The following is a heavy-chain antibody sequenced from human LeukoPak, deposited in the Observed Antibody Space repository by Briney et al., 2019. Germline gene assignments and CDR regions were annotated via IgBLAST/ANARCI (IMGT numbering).Heavy chain of an antibody. D-gene: IGHD1-20*01. V-gene: IGHV1-69*04. CDR1: GGTFSSYA. J-gene: IGHJ5*02. CDR2: IIPILGIA. Sequence: SVKVSCKASGGTFSSYAISWVRQAPGQGLEWMGRIIPILGIANYAQKFQGRVTITADKSTGTAYMELSSLRSEDTAVYYCARGPSVYWFDPWGQGTLVTVSS. CDR3: ARGPSVYWFDP.